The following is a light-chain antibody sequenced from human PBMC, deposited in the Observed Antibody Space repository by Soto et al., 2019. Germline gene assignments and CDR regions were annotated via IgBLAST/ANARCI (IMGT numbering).Light chain of an antibody. J-gene: IGKJ1*01. CDR2: DAS. Sequence: DIQMTQSPSTLSASVGDRVTITCRASQSISSWLSWYQQKPGKAPKLLIYDASSLQSGVPSRFSGSGSGTEFTLTISGLQPDDFATYYCHQYYSFPRTFGQGTKVDIK. CDR1: QSISSW. CDR3: HQYYSFPRT. V-gene: IGKV1-5*01.